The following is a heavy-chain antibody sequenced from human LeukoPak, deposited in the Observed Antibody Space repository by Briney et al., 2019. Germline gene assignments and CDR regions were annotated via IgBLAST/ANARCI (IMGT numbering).Heavy chain of an antibody. V-gene: IGHV1-69*13. Sequence: SVKVSCKASGGTFSSYTISWVRQAPGQGLEWMGGIIPIFGTANYAQKFQGRVTITADESTSTAYMELSSLRSEDTAVYYCAREGGGRYYDILTGSAYYYYGMDVWGKGTTVTVSS. CDR2: IIPIFGTA. CDR3: AREGGGRYYDILTGSAYYYYGMDV. CDR1: GGTFSSYT. D-gene: IGHD3-9*01. J-gene: IGHJ6*04.